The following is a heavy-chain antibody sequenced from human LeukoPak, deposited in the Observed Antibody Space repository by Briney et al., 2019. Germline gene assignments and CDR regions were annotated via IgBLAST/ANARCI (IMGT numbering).Heavy chain of an antibody. CDR3: ARHLGRYFDY. CDR2: IYYSRST. J-gene: IGHJ4*02. D-gene: IGHD3-9*01. Sequence: SETLSLTCTVSGGSISNYYWSWIRQPPGKGLEWIGYIYYSRSTSYNPSLKSRVTIPVDTSRNQSSLNLRSVTAADTAVYYCARHLGRYFDYWGQGTLVTVSS. V-gene: IGHV4-59*08. CDR1: GGSISNYY.